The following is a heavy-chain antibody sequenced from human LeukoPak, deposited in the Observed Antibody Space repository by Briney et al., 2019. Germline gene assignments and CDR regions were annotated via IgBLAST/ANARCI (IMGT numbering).Heavy chain of an antibody. CDR1: GGSISSYY. CDR2: IYYSGST. J-gene: IGHJ5*02. CDR3: ARVFSDGSGSYYKSHWFDP. Sequence: SETLSLTCTVSGGSISSYYWSWIRQPPGKGLEWIGYIYYSGSTNYNPSLKSRVTISVDTSKNQFSLKLSSVTAADTAVYYCARVFSDGSGSYYKSHWFDPWGQGTLVTVSS. D-gene: IGHD3-10*01. V-gene: IGHV4-59*01.